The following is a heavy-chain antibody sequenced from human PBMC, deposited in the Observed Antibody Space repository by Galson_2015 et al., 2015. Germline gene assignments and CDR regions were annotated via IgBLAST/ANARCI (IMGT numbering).Heavy chain of an antibody. CDR3: AKDSYYDFWSGLTPDAFDI. V-gene: IGHV3-23*01. CDR2: FSGSGGST. D-gene: IGHD3-3*01. CDR1: GFTFSSYA. Sequence: SLRLSCAASGFTFSSYAMSWVRQAPGKGLEWVSAFSGSGGSTYYADSVKGRFTISRDNSKNTLYLQMNSLRAEDTAVYYCAKDSYYDFWSGLTPDAFDIWGQGTMVTVSS. J-gene: IGHJ3*02.